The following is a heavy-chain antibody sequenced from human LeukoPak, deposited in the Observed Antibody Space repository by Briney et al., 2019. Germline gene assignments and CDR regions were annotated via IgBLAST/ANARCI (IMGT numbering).Heavy chain of an antibody. D-gene: IGHD1-1*01. CDR1: GGSISSSSYY. CDR2: IYYSGST. V-gene: IGHV4-39*07. J-gene: IGHJ5*02. Sequence: SETLSLTCTVSGGSISSSSYYWGWIRQPPGKGLEWIGSIYYSGSTYYNPSLKSRVTISVDTSKNQFSLKLSSVTAADTAVYYCARDGWNGNWFDPWGQGTLVTVSS. CDR3: ARDGWNGNWFDP.